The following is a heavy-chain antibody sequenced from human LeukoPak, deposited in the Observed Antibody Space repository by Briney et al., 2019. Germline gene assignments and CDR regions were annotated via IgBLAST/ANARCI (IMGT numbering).Heavy chain of an antibody. J-gene: IGHJ4*02. CDR3: ANSYLG. CDR2: ISISGGST. Sequence: GGSLRLSCAASGFTFSDYYMSWIRQAPGKGPEWVSIISISGGSTHADSVKGRFTISRDNSKNTLYLQMNSLRAEDTAIYYCANSYLGWGQGTLVTVSS. V-gene: IGHV3-23*01. CDR1: GFTFSDYY.